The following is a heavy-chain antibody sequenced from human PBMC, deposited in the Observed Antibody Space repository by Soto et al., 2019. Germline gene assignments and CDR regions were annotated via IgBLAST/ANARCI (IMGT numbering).Heavy chain of an antibody. CDR1: VDNFKKNV. Sequence: GTAVKCSFKPSVDNFKKNVFTWLGQAPGQVLEWMGGTINALGKTHYIEKFKGRVTITVDDATRTVYLEVRDLKSEDTAIYYCARGPFLPSAMDVWGQGTTVTVSS. CDR3: ARGPFLPSAMDV. CDR2: TINALGKT. J-gene: IGHJ6*02. V-gene: IGHV1-69*10.